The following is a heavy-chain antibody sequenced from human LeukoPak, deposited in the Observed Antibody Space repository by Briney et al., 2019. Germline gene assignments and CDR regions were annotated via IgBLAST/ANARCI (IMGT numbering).Heavy chain of an antibody. CDR1: GGSFSGYY. CDR3: ARVRRYYYDSSGYHNWFDH. Sequence: SETLSLTCAVYGGSFSGYYWRWIREPPGKGLEWIGEINHTSSTNYTPPLNTRVPISLDTSKNHFSLKLSSVTAADTAVYSCARVRRYYYDSSGYHNWFDHWGQGTLVTVSS. V-gene: IGHV4-34*01. D-gene: IGHD3-22*01. J-gene: IGHJ5*02. CDR2: INHTSST.